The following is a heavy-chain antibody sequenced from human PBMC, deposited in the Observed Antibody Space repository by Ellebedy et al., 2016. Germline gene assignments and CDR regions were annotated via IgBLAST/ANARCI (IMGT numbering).Heavy chain of an antibody. J-gene: IGHJ4*02. CDR3: VRVMYYGDTTSY. CDR1: GFAYSSYA. V-gene: IGHV3-48*04. D-gene: IGHD2/OR15-2a*01. CDR2: ISGPGTNM. Sequence: GESLKISCAASGFAYSSYAMSWVRQAPGKGLEWVSYISGPGTNMNYADSVKGRFTISRDNAKNSLYLQMSSLRVEDTAVYYCVRVMYYGDTTSYWGRGTLVTVSP.